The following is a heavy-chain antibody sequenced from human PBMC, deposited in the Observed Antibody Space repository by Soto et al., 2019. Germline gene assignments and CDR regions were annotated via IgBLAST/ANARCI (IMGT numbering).Heavy chain of an antibody. CDR3: ERQGFRRLYSTQNRGYFDY. V-gene: IGHV1-18*01. CDR2: ISAYNGNT. J-gene: IGHJ4*02. D-gene: IGHD6-13*01. CDR1: GYTFTSYG. Sequence: QVQLVQSGAEVKKPGASVKVSCKASGYTFTSYGISWVRQAPGQGLEWMGWISAYNGNTNYAQKLQGRVTMTTDTSTSTADMELRSLRSDDTAVYYCERQGFRRLYSTQNRGYFDYWGQGTLVTVSS.